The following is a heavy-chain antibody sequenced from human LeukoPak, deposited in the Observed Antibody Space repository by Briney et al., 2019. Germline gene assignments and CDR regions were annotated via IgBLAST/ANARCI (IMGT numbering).Heavy chain of an antibody. J-gene: IGHJ4*02. D-gene: IGHD3-22*01. V-gene: IGHV1-18*01. CDR2: ISAYNGNT. CDR3: ARDVRGIVGMDYFDY. CDR1: GYIFISYG. Sequence: GASVKVSCKASGYIFISYGISWVRQAPGQGLEWTGWISAYNGNTKYAQKLQGRVTTTTDTSTSTAYMELRSLRSDDTAVYYCARDVRGIVGMDYFDYWGQGTLVTVSS.